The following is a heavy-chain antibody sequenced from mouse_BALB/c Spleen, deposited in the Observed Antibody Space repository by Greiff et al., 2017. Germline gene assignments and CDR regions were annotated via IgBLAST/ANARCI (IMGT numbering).Heavy chain of an antibody. CDR2: INPSNGGT. V-gene: IGHV1S81*02. Sequence: VQLQESGAELVKPGASVKLSCKASGYTFTSYYMYWVKQRPGQGLEWIGEINPSNGGTNFNEKFKSKATLTVDKSSSTAYMQLSSLTSEDSAVYYCTRSTNYDGNFDYWGQGTTLTVSS. J-gene: IGHJ2*01. CDR1: GYTFTSYY. CDR3: TRSTNYDGNFDY. D-gene: IGHD1-1*01.